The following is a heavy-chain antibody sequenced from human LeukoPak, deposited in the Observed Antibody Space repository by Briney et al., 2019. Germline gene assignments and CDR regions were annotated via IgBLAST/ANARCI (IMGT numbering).Heavy chain of an antibody. V-gene: IGHV3-21*01. D-gene: IGHD3-16*02. J-gene: IGHJ4*02. CDR2: ITSTGASI. CDR3: ARDSDYDYVWGSSRHLQPFDD. Sequence: GGSLRLSCEASGFNISGYSMNWVRQAPGKGLEWVSSITSTGASIYFEDSLMGRFTISRDNAKNSLYLQMNSLRAEDTAVYYCARDSDYDYVWGSSRHLQPFDDWGQGTLVTVSS. CDR1: GFNISGYS.